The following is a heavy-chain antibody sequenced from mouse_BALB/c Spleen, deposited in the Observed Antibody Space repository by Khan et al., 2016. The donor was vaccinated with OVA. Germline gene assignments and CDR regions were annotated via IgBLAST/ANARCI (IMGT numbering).Heavy chain of an antibody. CDR1: GYTFTSYW. CDR3: ARDRIDY. CDR2: INPTSGYT. V-gene: IGHV1-7*01. Sequence: VQLQESGAELAKPGASVKMSCKASGYTFTSYWMYWIKQRPGQGLEWIGYINPTSGYTDYNQKFKDKATLTADKSSSTAYMQLSSLTSDDSAVYYCARDRIDYWGQGTTLTVSS. J-gene: IGHJ2*01.